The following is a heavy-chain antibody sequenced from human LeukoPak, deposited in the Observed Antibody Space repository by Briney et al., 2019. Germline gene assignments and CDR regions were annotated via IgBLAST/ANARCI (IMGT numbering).Heavy chain of an antibody. CDR3: ARTMEEYSYGPTDY. D-gene: IGHD5-18*01. V-gene: IGHV4-39*07. Sequence: SETLSLTCIVSGGSISSSSYYWGWIRQPPGKGLEWIGSIYYSGSTYYNPSLKSRVTISVDTSKNQFSLKLSSVTAADTAVYYCARTMEEYSYGPTDYWGLGTLVTVSS. CDR2: IYYSGST. CDR1: GGSISSSSYY. J-gene: IGHJ4*02.